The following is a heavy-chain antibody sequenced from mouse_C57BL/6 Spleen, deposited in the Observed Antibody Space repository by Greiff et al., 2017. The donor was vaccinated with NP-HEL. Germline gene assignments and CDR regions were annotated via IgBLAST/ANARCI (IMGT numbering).Heavy chain of an antibody. V-gene: IGHV1-82*01. CDR1: GYAFSSSW. D-gene: IGHD2-4*01. CDR3: ARGDYDAFYAMDD. Sequence: VQLQESGPELVKPGASVKISCKASGYAFSSSWMNWVKQRPGKGLEWIGRIYPGDGGTNYNGKFKGKATLTADKSSSTAYMQLSSLTSEDSAVYICARGDYDAFYAMDDWGKGTSVTVSS. J-gene: IGHJ4*01. CDR2: IYPGDGGT.